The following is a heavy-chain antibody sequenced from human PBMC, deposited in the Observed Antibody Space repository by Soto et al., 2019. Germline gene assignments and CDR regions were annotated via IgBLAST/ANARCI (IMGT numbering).Heavy chain of an antibody. CDR1: GNSISSYY. Sequence: SETLSLTCTVSGNSISSYYWSWIRQPPGKGLEWIGYVHYIGSTNYNPSLRSRVTISISTSKNQFSLKLGSVTAADTAVYYCARWRFEGYNWFDPWGQGTLVTVSS. D-gene: IGHD3-16*01. V-gene: IGHV4-59*01. J-gene: IGHJ5*01. CDR3: ARWRFEGYNWFDP. CDR2: VHYIGST.